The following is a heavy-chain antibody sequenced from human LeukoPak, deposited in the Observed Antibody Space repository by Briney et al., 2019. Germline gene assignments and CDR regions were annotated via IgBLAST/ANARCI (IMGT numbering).Heavy chain of an antibody. CDR2: INPNSGGT. J-gene: IGHJ6*03. D-gene: IGHD3-10*01. V-gene: IGHV1-2*02. CDR1: GYTFTGYY. CDR3: AREGYYGSGSYYKRGYYYYYMDV. Sequence: ASVKVSCKASGYTFTGYYMHWVRQAPGQGLEWMGWINPNSGGTNYAQKFQGRVTMTRDTSISTAYMELSRLRSDDTAVYYCAREGYYGSGSYYKRGYYYYYMDVWGKGTTVTISS.